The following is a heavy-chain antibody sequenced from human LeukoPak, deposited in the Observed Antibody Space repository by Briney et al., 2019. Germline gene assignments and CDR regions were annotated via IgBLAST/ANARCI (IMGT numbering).Heavy chain of an antibody. D-gene: IGHD3-10*01. CDR2: IKSDGSSP. J-gene: IGHJ5*02. CDR1: GLTLSSYW. V-gene: IGHV3-74*01. Sequence: GGSLRLSCAASGLTLSSYWMHWVRQAPGKGLVWVSRIKSDGSSPTYAASVKGRFTISRDNAKHTLYLQMNSLRGEDTAVYFCATDPDLHGFSYLDAWGQGTLVTVSS. CDR3: ATDPDLHGFSYLDA.